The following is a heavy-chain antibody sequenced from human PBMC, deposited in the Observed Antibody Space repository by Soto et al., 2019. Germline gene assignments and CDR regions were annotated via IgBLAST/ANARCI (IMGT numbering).Heavy chain of an antibody. CDR1: GGSITAGNYV. CDR2: ISYSGT. CDR3: ATRSATFFFYGMDV. Sequence: QVQLQESGPGLVKPSQTLSLTCTVSGGSITAGNYVLTWIRQSTGKGLEWIGYISYSGTYSNPSLKSRLTISIDTSKNQLTLQVTAVTAADTAVYYCATRSATFFFYGMDVWGEGTTAIVSS. D-gene: IGHD1-26*01. J-gene: IGHJ6*04. V-gene: IGHV4-30-4*01.